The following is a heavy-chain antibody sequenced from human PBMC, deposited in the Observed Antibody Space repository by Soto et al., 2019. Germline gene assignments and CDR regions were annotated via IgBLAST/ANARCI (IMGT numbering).Heavy chain of an antibody. D-gene: IGHD3-22*01. J-gene: IGHJ4*02. V-gene: IGHV3-64D*06. Sequence: GGSLRLSCSASGFTFSTYSIHWVRQAPGKGLEYVSDIGSDGGSAYYADSVKGRFTISRDNSRNTLYLQMSFLRAEDTAIYYCVKPPVYYYDSSAYYPVWRKRTLVTVSS. CDR1: GFTFSTYS. CDR3: VKPPVYYYDSSAYYPV. CDR2: IGSDGGSA.